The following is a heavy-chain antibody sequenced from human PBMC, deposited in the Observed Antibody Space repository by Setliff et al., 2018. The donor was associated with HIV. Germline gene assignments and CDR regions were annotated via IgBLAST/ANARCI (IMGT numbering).Heavy chain of an antibody. V-gene: IGHV3-23*01. CDR1: GFTFSSAW. Sequence: PGGSLRLSCVASGFTFSSAWMNWVRQAPGKGLEWVSGISGSGGSTYYVDSVKGRFTISRDNSKNTLYLQMNSLRAEDTAVYYCAHYHDSSGYYEPWQNAFDIWGQGTMVTVSS. D-gene: IGHD3-22*01. J-gene: IGHJ3*02. CDR3: AHYHDSSGYYEPWQNAFDI. CDR2: ISGSGGST.